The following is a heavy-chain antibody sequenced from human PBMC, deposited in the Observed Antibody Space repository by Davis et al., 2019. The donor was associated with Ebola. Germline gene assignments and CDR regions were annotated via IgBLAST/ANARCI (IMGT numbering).Heavy chain of an antibody. V-gene: IGHV1-46*02. CDR3: ASPSIAAGAPRY. Sequence: AASVKVSCKASGYTFNNYYMYWVRQAPGQGLEWMGIINPSGGTTSYAQKFQGRVTMTRDTSTSTVYMELISLRSEDTAMYYCASPSIAAGAPRYWGQGTLVTVPS. CDR1: GYTFNNYY. D-gene: IGHD6-13*01. J-gene: IGHJ4*02. CDR2: INPSGGTT.